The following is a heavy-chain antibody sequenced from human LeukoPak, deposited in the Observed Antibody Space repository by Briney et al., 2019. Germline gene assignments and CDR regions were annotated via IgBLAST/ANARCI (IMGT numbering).Heavy chain of an antibody. Sequence: KPSETQSLTCAVYGGSFSGYYWSWIRQPPGKGLEWIGEINHSGSTNYNPSLKSRVTISVDTSKNQFSLKLSSVTAADTAVYYCASLGHYSSGDWGQGTLVTVSS. D-gene: IGHD6-19*01. CDR1: GGSFSGYY. CDR3: ASLGHYSSGD. V-gene: IGHV4-34*01. CDR2: INHSGST. J-gene: IGHJ4*02.